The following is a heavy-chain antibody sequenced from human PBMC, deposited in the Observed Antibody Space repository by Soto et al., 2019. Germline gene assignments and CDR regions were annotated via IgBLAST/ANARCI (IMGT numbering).Heavy chain of an antibody. CDR3: ARDHQWAFDL. CDR2: IGVGNADT. Sequence: PGGSLRLSCAASGFTFSIYAMSWVRQAPGKGLECVSGIGVGNADTYYADSVKGRFTISRDNSKSTLSLQMNSLRDEDTAVYYCARDHQWAFDLWGQGVLVTVSS. CDR1: GFTFSIYA. D-gene: IGHD1-26*01. V-gene: IGHV3-23*01. J-gene: IGHJ4*02.